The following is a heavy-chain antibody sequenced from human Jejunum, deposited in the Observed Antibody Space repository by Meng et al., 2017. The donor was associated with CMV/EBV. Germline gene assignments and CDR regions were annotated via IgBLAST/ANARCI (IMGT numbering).Heavy chain of an antibody. V-gene: IGHV3-49*04. CDR2: IGSKGYGGTT. CDR1: GFIFTDYA. Sequence: ASGFIFTDYAMSWVRQAPGKGLEWVAFIGSKGYGGTTQYAASVKGRFTISRDDSKSIAYLQMNSLKAEDTALYYCTRGPRNGSYGFWGQGALVTVSS. CDR3: TRGPRNGSYGF. J-gene: IGHJ4*02. D-gene: IGHD3-10*01.